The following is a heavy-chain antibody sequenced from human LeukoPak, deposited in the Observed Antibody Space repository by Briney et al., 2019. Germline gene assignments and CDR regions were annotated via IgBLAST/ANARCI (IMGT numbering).Heavy chain of an antibody. J-gene: IGHJ4*02. CDR2: IYNSGST. CDR1: GGSISSYY. CDR3: ARGARAGYNLEPFDN. D-gene: IGHD5-24*01. V-gene: IGHV4-59*08. Sequence: SETLSLTCTVPGGSISSYYWSWIRQPPGKGLEWIGYIYNSGSTKYNPSLKSPVTISVDTSKNQISLKLSSVTAADTAVYYCARGARAGYNLEPFDNWGQGTLVTVSS.